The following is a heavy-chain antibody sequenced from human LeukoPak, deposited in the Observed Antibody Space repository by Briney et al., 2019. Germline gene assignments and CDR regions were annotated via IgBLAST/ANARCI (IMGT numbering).Heavy chain of an antibody. CDR3: ARLDTIFGVVIIPVGFDY. J-gene: IGHJ4*02. CDR2: ISSSSSYI. V-gene: IGHV3-21*01. Sequence: TGGSLRLSCAASGFTFSSYSMNWVRQAPGKGLEWVSSISSSSSYIYYADSVKGRFTISRDNAKNSLYLQMNSLRAEDTAAYYCARLDTIFGVVIIPVGFDYWGQGTLVTVSS. CDR1: GFTFSSYS. D-gene: IGHD3-3*01.